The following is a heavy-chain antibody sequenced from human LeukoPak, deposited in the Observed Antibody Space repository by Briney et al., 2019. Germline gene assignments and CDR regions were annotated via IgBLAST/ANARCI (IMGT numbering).Heavy chain of an antibody. J-gene: IGHJ4*02. Sequence: TGGSLRLSCAASGFTFSSYGMHWVRQAPGKGLEWVAVISYDGSNKYYADSVKGRFTISRDNSKNTLYLQMNSLRAEDTAVYYCAKDLYRAGYDDSSGYYRKSSWYWGQGTLVTVSS. V-gene: IGHV3-30*18. CDR1: GFTFSSYG. CDR2: ISYDGSNK. D-gene: IGHD3-22*01. CDR3: AKDLYRAGYDDSSGYYRKSSWY.